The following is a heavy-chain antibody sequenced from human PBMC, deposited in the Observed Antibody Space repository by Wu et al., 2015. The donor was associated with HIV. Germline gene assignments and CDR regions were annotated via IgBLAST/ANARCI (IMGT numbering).Heavy chain of an antibody. J-gene: IGHJ4*02. CDR3: ARDFLVARHYYDSSGYYRN. D-gene: IGHD3-22*01. CDR2: INHNSGGT. CDR1: GYTFSDYG. V-gene: IGHV1-2*02. Sequence: QVQLVQSGAEVKKPGASVKVSCKASGYTFSDYGVHWVRQAPGQGLEWMGWINHNSGGTNYAQKFQGRVTMTRDTSISTAYMELSRLRSDDTAVYYCARDFLVARHYYDSSGYYRNWGQGTLVTVS.